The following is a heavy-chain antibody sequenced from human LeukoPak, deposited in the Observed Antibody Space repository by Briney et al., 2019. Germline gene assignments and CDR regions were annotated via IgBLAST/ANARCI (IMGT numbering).Heavy chain of an antibody. Sequence: GGSLRLSCAVSGFAFGSEAMSWVRQSPARGLEWVASISPGGGTTYYADYVKGRFTISRDNSKNTLYLQMNSLRAEDTAVYYCARDRLSGSYFYFDYWGQGTLVTVSS. J-gene: IGHJ4*02. D-gene: IGHD1-26*01. CDR2: ISPGGGTT. CDR3: ARDRLSGSYFYFDY. V-gene: IGHV3-23*01. CDR1: GFAFGSEA.